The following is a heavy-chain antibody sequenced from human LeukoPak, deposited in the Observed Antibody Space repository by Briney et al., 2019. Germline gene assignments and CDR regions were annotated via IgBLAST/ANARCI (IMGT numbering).Heavy chain of an antibody. V-gene: IGHV1-2*02. CDR2: INPNSGGT. Sequence: ASVKVSCKASGYTFTGYYMHWARQAPGQGLEWMGWINPNSGGTNYAQKFQGRVAMTRDTSISTAYMELSRLRSDDTAVYYCARGLIVAPRHAFDIWGQGTMVTVSS. D-gene: IGHD5-12*01. CDR1: GYTFTGYY. J-gene: IGHJ3*02. CDR3: ARGLIVAPRHAFDI.